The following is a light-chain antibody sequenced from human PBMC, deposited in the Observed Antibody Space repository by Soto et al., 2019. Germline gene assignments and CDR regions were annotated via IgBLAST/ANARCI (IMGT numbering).Light chain of an antibody. CDR1: QSVSSNF. CDR3: QQYGSSQIT. Sequence: EIGLTQSPGTLSLSPGERATLSCRAGQSVSSNFLALYHHEPGQAPSLLIYGSSGRATASPDRFSGSGSGTAFSPTTCRLEPEDFAVYYCQQYGSSQITLGQGTRLE. J-gene: IGKJ5*01. V-gene: IGKV3-20*01. CDR2: GSS.